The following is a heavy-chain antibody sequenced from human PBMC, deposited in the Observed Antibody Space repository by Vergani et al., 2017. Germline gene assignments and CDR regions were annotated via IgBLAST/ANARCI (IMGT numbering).Heavy chain of an antibody. V-gene: IGHV4-61*01. J-gene: IGHJ4*02. Sequence: QVQLQKSGPGLVKPSETLSLTCTVSGGSVSSGSYYWSWIRQPPGKGLEWIGYIYYSGSTNYNPSLKSRVTISVDTSKNQFSLKLSSVTAADTAVYYCARVLGGAVLRWFDYWGQGTLVTVSS. CDR1: GGSVSSGSYY. D-gene: IGHD4-23*01. CDR3: ARVLGGAVLRWFDY. CDR2: IYYSGST.